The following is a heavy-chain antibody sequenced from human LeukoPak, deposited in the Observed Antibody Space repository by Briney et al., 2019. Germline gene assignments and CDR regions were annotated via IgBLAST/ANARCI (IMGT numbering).Heavy chain of an antibody. V-gene: IGHV3-30-3*01. CDR2: ISYDGSNK. CDR1: GFTFSSYA. D-gene: IGHD3-22*01. J-gene: IGHJ4*02. CDR3: ARVFGGYYYDSSGYYLPPDY. Sequence: PGGSLRLSCAASGFTFSSYAMHWVRQAPSKGLEWAAVISYDGSNKYYADYVKGRFTISRDNSKNTLYLQMNGLRAEDTAVYYCARVFGGYYYDSSGYYLPPDYWGQGTLVTVSS.